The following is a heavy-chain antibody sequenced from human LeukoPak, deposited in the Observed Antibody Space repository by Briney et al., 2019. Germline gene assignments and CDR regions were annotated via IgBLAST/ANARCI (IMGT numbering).Heavy chain of an antibody. CDR2: INPSGGST. CDR1: GYTFTSYY. D-gene: IGHD6-6*01. Sequence: ASVKVSCKASGYTFTSYYMHWVRQAPGQGLEWMGIINPSGGSTSYAQKFQGRVTMTRDMSTSTVYMELSSLRSEDTAVYYCARGANRIAARPDYYYYMDVWGKGTTVTVSS. CDR3: ARGANRIAARPDYYYYMDV. J-gene: IGHJ6*03. V-gene: IGHV1-46*01.